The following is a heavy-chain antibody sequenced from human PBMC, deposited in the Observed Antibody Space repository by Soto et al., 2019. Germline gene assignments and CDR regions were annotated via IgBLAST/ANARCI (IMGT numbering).Heavy chain of an antibody. J-gene: IGHJ4*02. CDR1: GGSISSYY. V-gene: IGHV4-59*08. CDR3: ARLIFLWGSPGPFDY. D-gene: IGHD3-16*01. CDR2: IYYSGST. Sequence: TLSLTCTVSGGSISSYYWSWIRQPPGKGLEWIGYIYYSGSTNYNPSLKSRVTISVDTSKNQFSLKLSSVTAADTAVYYCARLIFLWGSPGPFDYWGQGTLVTVSS.